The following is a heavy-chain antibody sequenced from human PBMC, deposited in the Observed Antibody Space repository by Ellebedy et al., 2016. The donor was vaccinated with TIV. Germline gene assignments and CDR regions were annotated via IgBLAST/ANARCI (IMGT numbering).Heavy chain of an antibody. V-gene: IGHV3-64D*06. D-gene: IGHD2-2*01. J-gene: IGHJ6*02. CDR1: GFTFSSYA. CDR3: VKAPGYSSSWHNYYYYGMDV. CDR2: ISNDGGST. Sequence: PGGSLRLSCSASGFTFSSYAMHWVRQAPGKGLQYVSGISNDGGSTYYADPVKDRFTIYRVISRKTLYIQMSSVRPEDTGVYYCVKAPGYSSSWHNYYYYGMDVWGQGTTVTVSS.